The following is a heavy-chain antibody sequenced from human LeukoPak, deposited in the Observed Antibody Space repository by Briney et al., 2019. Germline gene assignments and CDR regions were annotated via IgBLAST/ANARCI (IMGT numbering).Heavy chain of an antibody. J-gene: IGHJ6*02. CDR3: ARLTTVNYYYGMDV. D-gene: IGHD4-17*01. CDR1: GGTFSSYA. Sequence: GASVKVSCKASGGTFSSYAISWVRQAPGQGLEWMGRIIPILGIANYAQKFQGRVTITADKSTSTAYMELSSLRSEDTAVYYCARLTTVNYYYGMDVWGQGTTVTASS. CDR2: IIPILGIA. V-gene: IGHV1-69*04.